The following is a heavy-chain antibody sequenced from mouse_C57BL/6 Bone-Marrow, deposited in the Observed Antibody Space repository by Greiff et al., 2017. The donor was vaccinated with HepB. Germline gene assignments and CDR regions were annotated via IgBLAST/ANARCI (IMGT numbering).Heavy chain of an antibody. CDR3: ARRTPVVASFDY. D-gene: IGHD1-1*01. CDR1: GFTFSSYG. CDR2: ISSGGSYT. J-gene: IGHJ2*01. V-gene: IGHV5-6*02. Sequence: EVKLVESGGDLVKPGGSLKLSCAASGFTFSSYGMSWVRQTPDKRLEWVATISSGGSYTYYPDSVKGRFTISRDNAKNTLYLQMSSLKSEDTAMYYCARRTPVVASFDYWGQGTTLTVSS.